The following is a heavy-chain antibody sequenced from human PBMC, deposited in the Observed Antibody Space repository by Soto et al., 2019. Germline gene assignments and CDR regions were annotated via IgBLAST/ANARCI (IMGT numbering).Heavy chain of an antibody. CDR2: IDSGGTGT. CDR1: GFTFNNSP. V-gene: IGHV3-23*05. J-gene: IGHJ4*02. Sequence: GGSLRLSCAASGFTFNNSPLTWVRQAPGRGLEWVSAIDSGGTGTHYADSVNGRFTISRDNSRDTLWLQMNSLRAEDTAIYYCAKDPAFTEVVDSWGQGTVVTVSS. CDR3: AKDPAFTEVVDS.